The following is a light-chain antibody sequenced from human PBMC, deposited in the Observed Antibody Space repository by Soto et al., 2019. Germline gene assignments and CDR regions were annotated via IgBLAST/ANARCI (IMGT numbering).Light chain of an antibody. V-gene: IGKV4-1*01. CDR3: QQYNIWPRT. CDR2: WAS. Sequence: DIVMTQSPDSLAVSLGERATINCKSSQSVLYSSNNRDSLAWYQQKPGLPPKLLIYWASIRASGVPDRFSGGGSGTDFTLTISSLQAEDVAVYYCQQYNIWPRTFGQGTKVEI. J-gene: IGKJ1*01. CDR1: QSVLYSSNNRDS.